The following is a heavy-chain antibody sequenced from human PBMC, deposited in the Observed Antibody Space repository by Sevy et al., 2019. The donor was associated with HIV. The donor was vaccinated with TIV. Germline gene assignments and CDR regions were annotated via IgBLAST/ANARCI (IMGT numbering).Heavy chain of an antibody. CDR1: GFTFSRYT. D-gene: IGHD2-2*01. CDR2: ISSSSYI. J-gene: IGHJ4*02. CDR3: ARDGGCSSTSCLLYFDY. V-gene: IGHV3-21*01. Sequence: GGSLRLSFAASGFTFSRYTMNWVRQAPGKGLEWVSSISSSSYIYYADTVKGRFTISRDNAKNSLYLQMNSLRAEDTAVYYCARDGGCSSTSCLLYFDYWGQGTLVTVSS.